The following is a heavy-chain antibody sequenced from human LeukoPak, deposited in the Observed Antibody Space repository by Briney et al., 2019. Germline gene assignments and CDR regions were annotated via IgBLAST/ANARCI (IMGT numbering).Heavy chain of an antibody. CDR2: ISSSSSYI. Sequence: PGGSLRLSCAASGFTFSSYSMNWVRQAPGEGLEWVSSISSSSSYIYYADSLKGRFTISRDNSKNTLYLQMNSLRAEDTAVYYCAKDMITFGGVIVNDAFDIWGQGTMVTVSS. V-gene: IGHV3-21*01. D-gene: IGHD3-16*02. CDR3: AKDMITFGGVIVNDAFDI. J-gene: IGHJ3*02. CDR1: GFTFSSYS.